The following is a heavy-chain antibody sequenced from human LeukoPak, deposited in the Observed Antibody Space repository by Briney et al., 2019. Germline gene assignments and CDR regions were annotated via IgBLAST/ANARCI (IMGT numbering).Heavy chain of an antibody. V-gene: IGHV3-74*01. CDR2: TNRDATNT. CDR1: GFTFSSYW. CDR3: ARAAYSNGWDF. Sequence: GGSLRLSCAASGFTFSSYWMVWVRHAPGKGLVWVAHTNRDATNTNYADSEKGRFTISRDNAKNTLYLQMNSLRAEDTAVYYCARAAYSNGWDFWGQGTLVTVSS. J-gene: IGHJ4*02. D-gene: IGHD6-19*01.